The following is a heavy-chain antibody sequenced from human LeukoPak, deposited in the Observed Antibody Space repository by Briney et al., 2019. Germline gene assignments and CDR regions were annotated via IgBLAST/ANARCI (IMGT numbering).Heavy chain of an antibody. D-gene: IGHD3-10*01. CDR2: INHSGST. V-gene: IGHV4-34*01. CDR3: ARDAKYYYGSRTYFFFEY. Sequence: SETLSLTCAVYGGSFSGYYWSWIRQPPGKGLEWIGEINHSGSTNYNPSLKSRVTISVDTSKNQFSLKLSSVTAADTAVYYCARDAKYYYGSRTYFFFEYWGQGTLLSVSS. CDR1: GGSFSGYY. J-gene: IGHJ4*02.